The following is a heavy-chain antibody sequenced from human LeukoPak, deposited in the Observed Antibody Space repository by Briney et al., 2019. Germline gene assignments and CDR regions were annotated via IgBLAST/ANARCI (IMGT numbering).Heavy chain of an antibody. CDR2: IYYSGST. D-gene: IGHD5-24*01. CDR1: GGSISSYY. CDR3: ARGGGDGYNWRDYYYYYGMDV. J-gene: IGHJ6*02. Sequence: SETLSLTCTVSGGSISSYYWSWLRQPPGKGLEWIGYIYYSGSTNYNPSLKSRVTISVDTSKNQFSLKLSSVTAADTAVYYCARGGGDGYNWRDYYYYYGMDVWGQGTTVPVSS. V-gene: IGHV4-59*01.